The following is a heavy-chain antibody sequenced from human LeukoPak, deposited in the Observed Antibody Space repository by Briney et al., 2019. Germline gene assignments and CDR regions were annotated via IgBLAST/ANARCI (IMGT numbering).Heavy chain of an antibody. CDR2: ISSSSSTI. V-gene: IGHV3-48*01. D-gene: IGHD3-3*01. CDR1: GFTFSSYS. Sequence: GGSLRLSCAASGFTFSSYSMNWVRQAPGKGLEWVSYISSSSSTIYYADSVKGRFTISRDNAKNSLHLQMNSLRAEDTAVYYCARDVRRYDFWSGYPGGEFDPWGQGTLVTVSS. CDR3: ARDVRRYDFWSGYPGGEFDP. J-gene: IGHJ5*02.